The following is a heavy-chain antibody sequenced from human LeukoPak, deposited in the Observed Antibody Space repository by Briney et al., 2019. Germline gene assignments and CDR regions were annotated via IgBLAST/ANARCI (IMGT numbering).Heavy chain of an antibody. V-gene: IGHV4-59*08. CDR1: GGSISSYY. D-gene: IGHD2-15*01. CDR3: ARGWYCSGGSCKNYYYGMDV. Sequence: PSETLSLTCTVSGGSISSYYWSWIRQPPGKGLEWIGYIYYSGSTNYNPSLKSRVTISVDTSKNQFSLKLSSVTAADTAVYYCARGWYCSGGSCKNYYYGMDVWGQGTTVTVSS. CDR2: IYYSGST. J-gene: IGHJ6*02.